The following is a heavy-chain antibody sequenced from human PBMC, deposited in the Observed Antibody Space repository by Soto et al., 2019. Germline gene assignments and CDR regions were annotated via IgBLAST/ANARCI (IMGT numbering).Heavy chain of an antibody. D-gene: IGHD6-13*01. CDR3: ARGGLSTPGPMSTLFDY. CDR2: IYWDDDK. Sequence: SGPTLVNPTQTLTLTCTFSGFSLSTSGVGVGWIRQPPGKALEWLALIYWDDDKRYRPSLRNTFTVTKDTSRNQVVLTMTNVDSADTGTYYCARGGLSTPGPMSTLFDYWGQGTLVTVSS. V-gene: IGHV2-5*02. J-gene: IGHJ4*02. CDR1: GFSLSTSGVG.